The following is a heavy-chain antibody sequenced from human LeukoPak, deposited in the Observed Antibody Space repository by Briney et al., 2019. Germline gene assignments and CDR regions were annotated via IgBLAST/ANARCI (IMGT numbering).Heavy chain of an antibody. J-gene: IGHJ6*02. V-gene: IGHV4-39*01. Sequence: SETLSLTCTVSGGSIRSSYYYWGWIRQPPGKGLEWIGSIYDSGSAYYNPSLKSRVTISVDTSKNQFSLKLNSVTAADTAVYYCARDPSGHGMDVWGQGTTVTVSS. CDR3: ARDPSGHGMDV. D-gene: IGHD6-19*01. CDR1: GGSIRSSYYY. CDR2: IYDSGSA.